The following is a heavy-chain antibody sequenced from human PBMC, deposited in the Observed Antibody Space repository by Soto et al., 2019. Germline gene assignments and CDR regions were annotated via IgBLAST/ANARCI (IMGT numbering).Heavy chain of an antibody. J-gene: IGHJ4*02. V-gene: IGHV3-23*01. D-gene: IGHD6-19*01. Sequence: GGSLRLSCAASGFTFSSYAMSWVRQAPGKGLEWVSAISGSGGSTYYADSVKGRFTISRDNSKNTLYLQMNSLRAEDTAVYYCAKSIAVAGVAFYFDYWGQGTLVTVSS. CDR2: ISGSGGST. CDR1: GFTFSSYA. CDR3: AKSIAVAGVAFYFDY.